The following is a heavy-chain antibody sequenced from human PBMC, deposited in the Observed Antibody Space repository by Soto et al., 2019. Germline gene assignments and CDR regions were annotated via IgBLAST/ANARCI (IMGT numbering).Heavy chain of an antibody. Sequence: LETLSLTCTVSGGFIWGWIRQSPDKGLEWIGYIYNSGRYNYNPSLESRLTISIDTSKNQFSLRLASVTAADTAVYYCARTLPNRQLFDSWSQGTLVTVSS. CDR1: GGFI. CDR2: IYNSGRY. D-gene: IGHD1-1*01. CDR3: ARTLPNRQLFDS. V-gene: IGHV4-59*01. J-gene: IGHJ4*02.